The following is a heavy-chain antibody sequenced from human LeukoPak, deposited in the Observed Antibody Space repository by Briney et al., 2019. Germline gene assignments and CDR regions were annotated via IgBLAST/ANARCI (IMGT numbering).Heavy chain of an antibody. J-gene: IGHJ4*02. D-gene: IGHD1-7*01. CDR3: TRLSGDNWNYGGNFDS. V-gene: IGHV3-23*01. CDR1: GFTFSSYA. Sequence: PGGSLRLSCAASGFTFSSYAMSWVRQAPGKALEWVSAFSGSGGSTYYADSVKGRFTISRDNSKNTLYLQMNSLRAEDTAVYYCTRLSGDNWNYGGNFDSWGQGTLVTVSS. CDR2: FSGSGGST.